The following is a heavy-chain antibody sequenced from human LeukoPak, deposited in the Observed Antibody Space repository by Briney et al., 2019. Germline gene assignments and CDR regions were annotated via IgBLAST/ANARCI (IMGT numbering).Heavy chain of an antibody. D-gene: IGHD2-15*01. CDR3: ARLVQDCSGGSCYSHFDY. Sequence: PSQTLSLTCTVSGGSISSGGYYWSWIRQHPGKGLEWIGCIYYSGSTYYNPSLKSRVAISVDTSKNQFSLKLSSVTAADTAVYYCARLVQDCSGGSCYSHFDYWGQGTLVTVSS. CDR1: GGSISSGGYY. J-gene: IGHJ4*02. V-gene: IGHV4-31*03. CDR2: IYYSGST.